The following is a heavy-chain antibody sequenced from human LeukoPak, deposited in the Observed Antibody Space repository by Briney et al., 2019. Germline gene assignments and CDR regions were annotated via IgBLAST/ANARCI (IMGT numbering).Heavy chain of an antibody. CDR3: ASTPAAGPFDY. CDR2: INHSGST. D-gene: IGHD6-13*01. V-gene: IGHV4-34*01. CDR1: GRSFSGYY. J-gene: IGHJ4*02. Sequence: PSETLSLTCAVYGRSFSGYYWSWIRQPPGKGLEWIGEINHSGSTNYNPSLKSRVTISVDTSKNQFSLKLSSVAAADTAVYYCASTPAAGPFDYWGEGTLVTVSS.